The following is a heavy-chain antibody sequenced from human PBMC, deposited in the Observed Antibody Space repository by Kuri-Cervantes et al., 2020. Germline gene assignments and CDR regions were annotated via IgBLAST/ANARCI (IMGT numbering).Heavy chain of an antibody. J-gene: IGHJ3*02. V-gene: IGHV1-8*01. Sequence: ASVKVSCKASGYTFTSYDINWVRQATGQGLEWMGWMNPNSGNTGYAQKFQGRVTMTRNTSISIAYMELSSLRSEDTAVYYCAAAYCSGGSCYGPHDAFDIWGQGTMVTVSS. CDR1: GYTFTSYD. D-gene: IGHD2-15*01. CDR3: AAAYCSGGSCYGPHDAFDI. CDR2: MNPNSGNT.